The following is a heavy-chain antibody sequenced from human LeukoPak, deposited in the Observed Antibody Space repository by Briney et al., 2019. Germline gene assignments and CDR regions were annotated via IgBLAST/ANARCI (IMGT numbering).Heavy chain of an antibody. V-gene: IGHV1-2*02. Sequence: ASVKVSCKASGYTFTGYYMHWVRQAPGQGLEWMGWIKPNSGGTNYAQKFQGRVTMTRDTSISTAYMELSRLRSDDTAVYYCARDQGVAHYYGMDVWGQGTTVTVSS. J-gene: IGHJ6*02. CDR2: IKPNSGGT. CDR1: GYTFTGYY. CDR3: ARDQGVAHYYGMDV.